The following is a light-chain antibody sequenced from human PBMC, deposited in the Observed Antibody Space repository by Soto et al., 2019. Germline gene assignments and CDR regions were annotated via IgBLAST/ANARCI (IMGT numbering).Light chain of an antibody. CDR2: KAS. V-gene: IGKV1-5*03. J-gene: IGKJ1*01. CDR3: QEYRNDYGT. CDR1: QSIDTW. Sequence: DIQMTQSPATLAASVGDRVSITCRASQSIDTWLAWYQQKAGKAPNLLIYKASRLGSGVPSRFSGSGSGTEFTLTISSLQPEDFGSYYCQEYRNDYGTFGQGTKVEMK.